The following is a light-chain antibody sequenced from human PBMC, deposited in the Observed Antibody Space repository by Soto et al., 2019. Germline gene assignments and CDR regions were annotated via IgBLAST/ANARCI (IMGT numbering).Light chain of an antibody. Sequence: DIQMTQSPSSLSASIGDRVTITCQASQDMDRYLNWYQQKPGTAPKLLIYDAYRLEPGVPSRFSASGYGTDIRYTITSLQHEDVATYYCQQYDDLSSVGLGTRVDIK. J-gene: IGKJ3*01. V-gene: IGKV1-33*01. CDR3: QQYDDLSS. CDR1: QDMDRY. CDR2: DAY.